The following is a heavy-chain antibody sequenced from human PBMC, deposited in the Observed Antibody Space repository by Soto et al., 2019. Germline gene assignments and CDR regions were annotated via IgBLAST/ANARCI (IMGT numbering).Heavy chain of an antibody. CDR2: IYYSGST. J-gene: IGHJ5*02. CDR1: GGSISSYY. D-gene: IGHD3-3*01. CDR3: ARDVGGYDFWSGYDSTHLGSNWFDP. V-gene: IGHV4-59*01. Sequence: PSETLSLTCTVSGGSISSYYWSWIRQPPGKGLEWIGYIYYSGSTNYNPSLKSRVTISVDTSKNQFSLKLSSVTAADTAVYYCARDVGGYDFWSGYDSTHLGSNWFDPWGQGTLVTVSS.